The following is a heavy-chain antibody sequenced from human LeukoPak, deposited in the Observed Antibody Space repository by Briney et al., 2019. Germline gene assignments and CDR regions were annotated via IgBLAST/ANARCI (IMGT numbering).Heavy chain of an antibody. CDR1: GGSISSYY. Sequence: SETLSLTCTVSGGSISSYYWSWIRQPPGKGLEWIGYIYYSGSTNYNPSLKSRVTMSVDTPKNQFSLKLSSVTAADTAVYYCARGESSGWYYFNYWGQGTLVTVSS. CDR2: IYYSGST. V-gene: IGHV4-59*12. CDR3: ARGESSGWYYFNY. J-gene: IGHJ4*02. D-gene: IGHD6-13*01.